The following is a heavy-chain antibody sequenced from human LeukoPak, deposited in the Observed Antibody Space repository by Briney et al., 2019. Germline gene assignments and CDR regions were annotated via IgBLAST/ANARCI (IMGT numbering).Heavy chain of an antibody. Sequence: SVKVSCKASGGTFSSYAISWVRQAPGQGLEWMGGIIPIFGTANYAQKFQGRVTITTDESTSTAYVELSSLRSEDTAVYYCARTSITIFGAYYFDYWGRGTLVTVSS. CDR2: IIPIFGTA. J-gene: IGHJ4*02. V-gene: IGHV1-69*05. CDR1: GGTFSSYA. CDR3: ARTSITIFGAYYFDY. D-gene: IGHD3-3*01.